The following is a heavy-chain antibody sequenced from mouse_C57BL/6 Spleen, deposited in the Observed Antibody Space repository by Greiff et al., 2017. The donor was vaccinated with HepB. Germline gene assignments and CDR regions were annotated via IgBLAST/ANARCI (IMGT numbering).Heavy chain of an antibody. CDR3: ARGYYGFYFDY. CDR2: INYDGSST. D-gene: IGHD1-1*01. Sequence: EVKLVESEGGLVQPGSSMKLSCTASGFTFSDYYMAWVRQVPEKGLEWVANINYDGSSTYYLDSLKSRFIISRDNAKNMLYLQMSSLKSEDTATYYCARGYYGFYFDYWGQGTTLTVSS. V-gene: IGHV5-16*01. J-gene: IGHJ2*01. CDR1: GFTFSDYY.